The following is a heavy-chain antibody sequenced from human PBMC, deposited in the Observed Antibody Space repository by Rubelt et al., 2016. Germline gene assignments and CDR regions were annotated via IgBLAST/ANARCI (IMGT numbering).Heavy chain of an antibody. V-gene: IGHV4-34*01. CDR1: GGSFSGYY. Sequence: QVQLQQWGAGLLKPSETLSLTCAVYGGSFSGYYWSWIRPPPGKGLAWIGEINHSGRTNYNPSLKSRVTISVDTSKSQVALERSSGTAADTAVYYCARHRLVRGAPYYFDYWGQGTLVTVSS. CDR2: INHSGRT. D-gene: IGHD3-10*01. CDR3: ARHRLVRGAPYYFDY. J-gene: IGHJ4*02.